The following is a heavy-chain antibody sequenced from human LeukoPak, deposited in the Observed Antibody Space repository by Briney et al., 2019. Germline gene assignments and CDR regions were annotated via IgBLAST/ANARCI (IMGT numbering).Heavy chain of an antibody. J-gene: IGHJ6*03. CDR2: INPNSGGT. V-gene: IGHV1-2*02. CDR1: GYTFTGYY. Sequence: ASVKVSCKASGYTFTGYYMYWVRQAPAQGIEWMGWINPNSGGTNYAQKFQGRVTMTRDTSISTAYMELSRLRADDTAVYYCASYCTNGVCYSPGYYYYMDVWGKGTTVTVSS. D-gene: IGHD2-8*01. CDR3: ASYCTNGVCYSPGYYYYMDV.